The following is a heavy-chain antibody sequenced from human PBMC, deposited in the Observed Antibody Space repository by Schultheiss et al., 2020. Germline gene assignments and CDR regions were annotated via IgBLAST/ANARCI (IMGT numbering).Heavy chain of an antibody. CDR2: IIPIFGTA. D-gene: IGHD4-23*01. V-gene: IGHV1-69*13. Sequence: SVKVSCKASGGTFSSYAISWVRQAPGQGLEWMGGIIPIFGTANYAQKFQGRVTITADESTSTAYMELSSLRSEDTAVYYCARVGNHGGPPGYWGQGNLVTVSA. CDR3: ARVGNHGGPPGY. CDR1: GGTFSSYA. J-gene: IGHJ4*02.